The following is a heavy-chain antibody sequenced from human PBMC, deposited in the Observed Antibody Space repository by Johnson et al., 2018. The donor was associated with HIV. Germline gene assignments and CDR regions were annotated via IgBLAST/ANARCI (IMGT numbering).Heavy chain of an antibody. CDR2: ISSSGGTI. J-gene: IGHJ3*01. V-gene: IGHV3-11*04. D-gene: IGHD6-6*01. CDR1: RFTFSDYY. Sequence: QMQLVESGGGLVKPGGSLRLSCAASRFTFSDYYMSWIRQTPGKGLEWVSYISSSGGTIYYADSVKGRFSISRDNAKNSLYLQINSLRVEDTAVYYCARDQGVWAARPEDAFDVWGQGTMVTVSS. CDR3: ARDQGVWAARPEDAFDV.